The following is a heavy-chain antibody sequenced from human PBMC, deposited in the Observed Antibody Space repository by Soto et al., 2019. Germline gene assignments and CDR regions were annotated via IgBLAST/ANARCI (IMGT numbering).Heavy chain of an antibody. J-gene: IGHJ4*02. CDR1: GLTFSSYG. Sequence: QVQLVESGGGVVQPGRPLSLSWAASGLTFSSYGMHWVRQAPGKGLDWVALIWYEGSNKYYGDSAKGRFTISRDNSRNTLYLQMNSLRAEDTAVYYCARDYGSGMDCWGQGTLVTVSS. V-gene: IGHV3-33*01. D-gene: IGHD3-10*01. CDR3: ARDYGSGMDC. CDR2: IWYEGSNK.